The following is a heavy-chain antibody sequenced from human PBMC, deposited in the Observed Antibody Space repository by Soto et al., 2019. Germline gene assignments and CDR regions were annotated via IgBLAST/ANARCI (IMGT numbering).Heavy chain of an antibody. J-gene: IGHJ4*02. D-gene: IGHD1-1*01. CDR3: ARRATGTTWKLGF. V-gene: IGHV3-11*06. Sequence: QVQLVESGGALVKPGGSLRLSCAASGFTFSDYYMTWIRQAPGKGLEWVSYISSSSTYTNHADSVKGRFTISRDNAKNSRYLEMNDLRAEDTAVYYCARRATGTTWKLGFWGQGTLVTVSS. CDR2: ISSSSTYT. CDR1: GFTFSDYY.